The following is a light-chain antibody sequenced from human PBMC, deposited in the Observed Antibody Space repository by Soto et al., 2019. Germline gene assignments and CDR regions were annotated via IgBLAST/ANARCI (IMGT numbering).Light chain of an antibody. J-gene: IGKJ1*01. V-gene: IGKV1-39*01. CDR1: QSINFY. CDR2: AAS. CDR3: QQTYSIPRT. Sequence: DIPMTQSPPSLSAAVGDRVTITCRTSQSINFYLNWYQQKPGKPPKLLISAASSLESGVPSRFSGSGSGTDYTLTISRPQPEDFATYYCQQTYSIPRTFGPGTKVEVK.